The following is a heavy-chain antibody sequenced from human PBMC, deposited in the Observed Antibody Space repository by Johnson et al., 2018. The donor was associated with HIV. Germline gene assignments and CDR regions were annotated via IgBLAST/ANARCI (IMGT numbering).Heavy chain of an antibody. V-gene: IGHV3-30*04. CDR3: TTDRASDDAVHI. CDR1: GFTFSSYA. Sequence: QVQLVESGGGVVQPGRSLRLSCAASGFTFSSYAMHWVRQAPGKGLEWVAVISYDGSEKYFADSVKGRFTISRDSSKNTLYLQMNSLKTEDTAVDYCTTDRASDDAVHIWGQGTMVSISS. J-gene: IGHJ3*02. CDR2: ISYDGSEK. D-gene: IGHD1-26*01.